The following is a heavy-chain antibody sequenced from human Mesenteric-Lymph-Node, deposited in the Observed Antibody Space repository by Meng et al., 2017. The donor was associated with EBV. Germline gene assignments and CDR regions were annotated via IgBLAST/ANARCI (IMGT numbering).Heavy chain of an antibody. CDR3: ARGVQVAWRFDP. V-gene: IGHV4-34*02. CDR2: INHSGSA. CDR1: GGAFSNYY. Sequence: QLQLKQVGVVLFRPLRTLHLTWEVLGGAFSNYYWSWIRQTPGKGLEWIGEINHSGSANYNPSLKSRVTISIDTSKNQFSLRLNSVTAADTAVYYCARGVQVAWRFDPWGQGTLVTVSS. J-gene: IGHJ5*02. D-gene: IGHD2-15*01.